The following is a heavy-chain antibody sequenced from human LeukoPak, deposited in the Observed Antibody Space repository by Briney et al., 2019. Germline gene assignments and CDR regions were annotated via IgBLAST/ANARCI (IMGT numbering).Heavy chain of an antibody. D-gene: IGHD5-12*01. CDR3: AKDRRRWLRSYYFDY. J-gene: IGHJ4*02. V-gene: IGHV3-23*01. CDR1: GFTFSSYA. CDR2: ISGSGGST. Sequence: PGGSLRLSCAASGFTFSSYAMSWVRQAPGKGLEWVSAISGSGGSTYYADSVKGRFAISRDNSKNTLYLQMNSLRAEDTAVYYCAKDRRRWLRSYYFDYWGQGTLVTVSS.